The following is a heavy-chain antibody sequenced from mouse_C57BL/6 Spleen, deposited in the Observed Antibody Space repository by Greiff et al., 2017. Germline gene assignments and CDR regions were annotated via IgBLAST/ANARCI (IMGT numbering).Heavy chain of an antibody. V-gene: IGHV1-15*01. Sequence: QVQLQQSGAELVRPGASVTLSCKASGYTFTDYEMHWVKQTPVHGLEWIGAIDPETGGTAYNQKFKGKAILTADQSSSTAYMELRSLTSEDSAVYYCTSYYDYDGAWFAYWGQGTLVTVSA. CDR1: GYTFTDYE. CDR3: TSYYDYDGAWFAY. CDR2: IDPETGGT. J-gene: IGHJ3*01. D-gene: IGHD2-4*01.